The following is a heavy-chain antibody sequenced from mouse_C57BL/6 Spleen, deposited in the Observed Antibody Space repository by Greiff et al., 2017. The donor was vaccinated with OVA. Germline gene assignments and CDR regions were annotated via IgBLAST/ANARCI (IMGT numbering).Heavy chain of an antibody. CDR2: IDPETGGT. Sequence: QVQLQQSGAELVRPGASVTLSCKASGYTFTDYEMHWVKQTPVHGLEWIGAIDPETGGTAYNQKFKGKAILTADKSSSTAYMELRSLTSEDSAVYYCTRLGGNYEGFAYWGQGTLVTVSA. CDR1: GYTFTDYE. J-gene: IGHJ3*01. D-gene: IGHD2-1*01. CDR3: TRLGGNYEGFAY. V-gene: IGHV1-15*01.